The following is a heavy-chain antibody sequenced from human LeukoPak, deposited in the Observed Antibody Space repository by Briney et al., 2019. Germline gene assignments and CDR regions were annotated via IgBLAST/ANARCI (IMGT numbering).Heavy chain of an antibody. Sequence: SETLSLTCTVSGGSISSYYWSWIRQPAGKGLEWIGRIYTSGSTNYNPSLKSRVTMSVDTSKKRFSLKLSSVTAADTAVYYCATLAAIARAASLEEYWGQGTLVTVSS. CDR1: GGSISSYY. J-gene: IGHJ4*02. CDR2: IYTSGST. D-gene: IGHD6-13*01. V-gene: IGHV4-4*07. CDR3: ATLAAIARAASLEEY.